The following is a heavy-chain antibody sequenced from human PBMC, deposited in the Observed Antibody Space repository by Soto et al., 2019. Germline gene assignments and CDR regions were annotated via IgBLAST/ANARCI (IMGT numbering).Heavy chain of an antibody. D-gene: IGHD6-6*01. CDR1: RYTFTSYD. CDR2: MNPNSGNT. CDR3: ARGGIAAREFDY. V-gene: IGHV1-8*02. J-gene: IGHJ4*02. Sequence: ASLKVSCRASRYTFTSYDVDGVRQATGQGLEWMGWMNPNSGNTGYAQKFQGRVTMTRNTSISTAYMELSSLRSEDTAVYYCARGGIAAREFDYWGQGTLVTVSS.